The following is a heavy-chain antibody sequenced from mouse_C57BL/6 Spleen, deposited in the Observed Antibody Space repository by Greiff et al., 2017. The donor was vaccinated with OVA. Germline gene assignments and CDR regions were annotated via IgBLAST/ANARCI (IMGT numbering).Heavy chain of an antibody. Sequence: PGLVPPSQRLSITCTVSGFSLTSYGVHWVRQSPGKGLEWLGVIWRGGSTDYNAAFMSRLSITKDNSKSQVFFKMNSLQADDTAIYYCAKSGSSYGYFDVWGTGTTVTVSS. CDR1: GFSLTSYG. D-gene: IGHD1-1*01. CDR3: AKSGSSYGYFDV. CDR2: IWRGGST. J-gene: IGHJ1*03. V-gene: IGHV2-5*01.